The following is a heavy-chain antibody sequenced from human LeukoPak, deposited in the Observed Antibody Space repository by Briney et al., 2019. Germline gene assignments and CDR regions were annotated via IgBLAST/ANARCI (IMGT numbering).Heavy chain of an antibody. J-gene: IGHJ4*02. Sequence: SETLSLTCTVSGGSISSYYWSWIRQPPGKGLEWIGEIYHSGSTNYNPSLKSRVTISVDKSKNQFSLRLSSVTAADTAVYYCARVITMVRGVLDYWGQGALVTVSS. CDR3: ARVITMVRGVLDY. CDR1: GGSISSYY. D-gene: IGHD3-10*01. CDR2: IYHSGST. V-gene: IGHV4-59*08.